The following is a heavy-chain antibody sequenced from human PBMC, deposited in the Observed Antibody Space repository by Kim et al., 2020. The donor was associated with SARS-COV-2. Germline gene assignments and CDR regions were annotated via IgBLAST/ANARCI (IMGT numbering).Heavy chain of an antibody. CDR2: ISYDGSNK. CDR3: AKEGGPAAMFVFDYYYGMDV. CDR1: GFTFSSYG. V-gene: IGHV3-30*18. D-gene: IGHD2-2*01. Sequence: GGSLRLSCAASGFTFSSYGMHWVRQAPGKGLEWVAVISYDGSNKYYADSVKGRFTISRDNSKNTLYLQMNSLRAEDTAVYYCAKEGGPAAMFVFDYYYGMDVWGQGTTVTVSS. J-gene: IGHJ6*02.